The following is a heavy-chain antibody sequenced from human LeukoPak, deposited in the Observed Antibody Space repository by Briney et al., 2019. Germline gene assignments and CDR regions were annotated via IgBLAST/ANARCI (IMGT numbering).Heavy chain of an antibody. CDR2: IYHSGST. Sequence: PSQTLPLTCTVSGGSISSGGYYWSWIRQPPGKGLEWIGYIYHSGSTYYNPSLKSRVTISVDRSKNQFSLKLSSVTAADTAVYYCAREGDAGGDYWGQGTLVTVSS. V-gene: IGHV4-30-2*01. CDR3: AREGDAGGDY. D-gene: IGHD3-16*01. CDR1: GGSISSGGYY. J-gene: IGHJ4*02.